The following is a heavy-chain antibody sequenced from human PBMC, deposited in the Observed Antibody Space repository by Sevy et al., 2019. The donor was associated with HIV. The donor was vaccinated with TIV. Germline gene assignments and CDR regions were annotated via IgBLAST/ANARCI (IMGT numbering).Heavy chain of an antibody. V-gene: IGHV1-24*01. Sequence: ASVKVSCKVFGYSLRKLSMHWVRQAPGKELEWMGSLDPGNGEITYAQTLQGRVTMTEDTSTDTAYMELSSLTSEDTATYYCATVGLGYYSGSSYYQGDWFDPWGQGTLVTVSS. CDR1: GYSLRKLS. CDR3: ATVGLGYYSGSSYYQGDWFDP. CDR2: LDPGNGEI. J-gene: IGHJ5*02. D-gene: IGHD2-15*01.